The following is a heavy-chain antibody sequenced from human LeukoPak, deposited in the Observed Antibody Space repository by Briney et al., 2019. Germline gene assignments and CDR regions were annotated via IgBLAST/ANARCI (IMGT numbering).Heavy chain of an antibody. CDR2: IYFDGGNK. D-gene: IGHD2-15*01. CDR1: GFTFTTYG. J-gene: IGHJ4*02. V-gene: IGHV3-33*06. Sequence: PGRSLRLSCAASGFTFTTYGMHWVRQAPGKGLEWLAVIYFDGGNKFYADSVKGRFTISRDNSKNTLYLQMNSLRAEDTAVYCCAKGICSGGSCSTDYWGQGTLVTVSS. CDR3: AKGICSGGSCSTDY.